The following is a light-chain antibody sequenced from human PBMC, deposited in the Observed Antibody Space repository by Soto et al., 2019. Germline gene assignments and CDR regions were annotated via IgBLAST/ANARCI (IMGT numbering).Light chain of an antibody. V-gene: IGKV1-27*01. J-gene: IGKJ1*01. CDR3: QKYNSAPQT. CDR2: AAS. CDR1: QGISNY. Sequence: DMQRTQSPPYLSASVGDRVTITCRASQGISNYLAWYQQKPGKVPKLLIYAASTLQSGVPSRFSGSGSGTDFTLTISSLQPEDVATYYCQKYNSAPQTVGQGTKGDSK.